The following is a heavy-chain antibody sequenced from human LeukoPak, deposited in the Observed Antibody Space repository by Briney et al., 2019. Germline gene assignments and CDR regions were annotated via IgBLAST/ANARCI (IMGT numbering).Heavy chain of an antibody. Sequence: SVKVSCTASGGTFSSYAISWVRQAPGQGLEWMGGIIPIFGTANYAQKFQGRVTITADESTSTAYMELSSLRSEDTAVYYCARGGGDTYYYDSSGYYQYFQHWGQGTLVTVSS. CDR1: GGTFSSYA. V-gene: IGHV1-69*01. J-gene: IGHJ1*01. CDR3: ARGGGDTYYYDSSGYYQYFQH. D-gene: IGHD3-22*01. CDR2: IIPIFGTA.